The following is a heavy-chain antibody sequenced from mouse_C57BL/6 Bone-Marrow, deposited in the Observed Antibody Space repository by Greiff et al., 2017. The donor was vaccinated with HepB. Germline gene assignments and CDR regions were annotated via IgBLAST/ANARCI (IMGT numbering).Heavy chain of an antibody. CDR2: IDPANGNT. V-gene: IGHV14-3*01. CDR3: ARWVIYYYGMNAMDY. Sequence: VHVKQSVAELVRPGASVKLSCTASGFNIKNTYMHWVKQRPEQGLEWIGRIDPANGNTKYAPKFQGKATITADTSSNTAYLQLSSLTSEDTAIYYCARWVIYYYGMNAMDYWGQGTSVTVSS. CDR1: GFNIKNTY. J-gene: IGHJ4*01. D-gene: IGHD1-1*01.